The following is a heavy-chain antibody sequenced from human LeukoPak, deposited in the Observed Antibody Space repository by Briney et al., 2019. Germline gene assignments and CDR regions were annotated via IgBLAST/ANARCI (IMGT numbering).Heavy chain of an antibody. V-gene: IGHV1-18*04. Sequence: VASVKVSCKASGYTFTSYGISWVRQAPGQGLEWMGWIRAYNGNTNYAQKLQGRVTMTTDTSTSTAYMELRSLRSDDTAVYYCARGRVTLAAAGTRNWFDPWGQGTLVTVSS. D-gene: IGHD6-13*01. CDR3: ARGRVTLAAAGTRNWFDP. J-gene: IGHJ5*02. CDR2: IRAYNGNT. CDR1: GYTFTSYG.